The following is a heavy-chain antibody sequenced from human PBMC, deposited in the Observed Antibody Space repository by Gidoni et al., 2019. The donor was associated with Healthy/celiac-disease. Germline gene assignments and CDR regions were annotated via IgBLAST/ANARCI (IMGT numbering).Heavy chain of an antibody. CDR2: IYYSGST. D-gene: IGHD2-2*01. Sequence: QVQLQESGPGLVKPSETLSLTCPVSGGSISSYYWSWIRQPPGKGLEWIGYIYYSGSTNYNPSLKSRVTISVDTSKNQFSLKLSSVTAADTAVYYCARYQNQLDETWWFDPWGQGTLVTVSS. CDR3: ARYQNQLDETWWFDP. J-gene: IGHJ5*02. V-gene: IGHV4-59*01. CDR1: GGSISSYY.